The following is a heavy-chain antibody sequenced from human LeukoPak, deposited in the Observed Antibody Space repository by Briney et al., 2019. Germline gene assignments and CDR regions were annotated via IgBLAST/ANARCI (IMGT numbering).Heavy chain of an antibody. D-gene: IGHD3-9*01. CDR3: VKSTYVDYPCCLDY. Sequence: PSETLSLTCTVSGGSINSAGYYWSWIRQPAGKGLEWVSFISISSTYIYYADSVKGRFTISRDDAKNSLYLQMNSLRAEDMAVYYCVKSTYVDYPCCLDYWGQGTLVTVSS. J-gene: IGHJ4*02. V-gene: IGHV3-21*04. CDR2: ISISSTYI. CDR1: GGSINSAGYY.